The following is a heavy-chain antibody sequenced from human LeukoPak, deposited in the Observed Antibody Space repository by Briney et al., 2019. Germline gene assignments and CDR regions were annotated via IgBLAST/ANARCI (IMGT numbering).Heavy chain of an antibody. CDR1: GGSFSGYY. V-gene: IGHV4-34*01. CDR2: INHSGSS. Sequence: SETLSLTCAVYGGSFSGYYWSWIRQPPGKGLEWIGEINHSGSSNYNPSLKSRVTISVDTSKNQFSLKLSSVTAADTAVYYCARSLVGAAFLGYWGQGTLVTVSS. CDR3: ARSLVGAAFLGY. D-gene: IGHD1-26*01. J-gene: IGHJ4*02.